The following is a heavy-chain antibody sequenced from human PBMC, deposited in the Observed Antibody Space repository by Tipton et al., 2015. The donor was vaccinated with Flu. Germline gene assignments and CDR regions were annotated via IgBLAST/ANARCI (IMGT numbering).Heavy chain of an antibody. V-gene: IGHV3-33*01. D-gene: IGHD5-18*01. CDR1: GFTFSSYG. CDR3: ARDSVPLYSYGALDYGMDV. J-gene: IGHJ6*02. CDR2: IWYDGSNK. Sequence: SGFTFSSYGMHWVRQAPGKGLEWVAVIWYDGSNKYYADSVKGRFTISRDNSKNTLNLQMNSLRAEDTAVYYCARDSVPLYSYGALDYGMDVWGQGTTVPVSS.